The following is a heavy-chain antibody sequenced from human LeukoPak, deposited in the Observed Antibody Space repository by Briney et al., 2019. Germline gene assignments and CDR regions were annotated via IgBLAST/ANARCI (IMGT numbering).Heavy chain of an antibody. Sequence: HTGGSLRLSCAASGFTFSSYAMSWVRQAPGKGLEWVSAISGSGGSTYYADSVKGRFTISRDNAKNSLYLQMNSLRAEDTAVYYCAREKVPSAIGGFDYWGQGTLVTVSS. CDR1: GFTFSSYA. D-gene: IGHD2-2*01. V-gene: IGHV3-23*01. CDR2: ISGSGGST. J-gene: IGHJ4*02. CDR3: AREKVPSAIGGFDY.